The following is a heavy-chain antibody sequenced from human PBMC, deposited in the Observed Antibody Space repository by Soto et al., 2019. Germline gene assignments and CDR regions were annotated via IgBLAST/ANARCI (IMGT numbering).Heavy chain of an antibody. CDR2: IDKVGTDS. Sequence: EVQLVEFGGGLVQPGGSLRLSCAASEFTFSGRSVHWVRQAPGKGLVWVSGIDKVGTDSTYADSVKGRFTSSRDNAKNTVYLQMNSLRVEDTAVYYCARGWFGPDVWGKGTTFTVSS. D-gene: IGHD3-10*01. J-gene: IGHJ6*03. CDR3: ARGWFGPDV. CDR1: EFTFSGRS. V-gene: IGHV3-74*01.